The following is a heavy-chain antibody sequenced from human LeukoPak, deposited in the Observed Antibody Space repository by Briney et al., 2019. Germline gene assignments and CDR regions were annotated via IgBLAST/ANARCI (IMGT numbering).Heavy chain of an antibody. CDR1: GFTFSSYA. V-gene: IGHV3-30-3*02. CDR3: AKTVTGTTIDAFDI. CDR2: ISYDGSNK. J-gene: IGHJ3*02. D-gene: IGHD1-7*01. Sequence: PGRSLRLSCAASGFTFSSYAMHWVRQAPGKGLEWVAVISYDGSNKYYADSVKGRFTISRDNSKNTLYLQMNSLRAEDTAVYYCAKTVTGTTIDAFDIWGQGTMVTVSS.